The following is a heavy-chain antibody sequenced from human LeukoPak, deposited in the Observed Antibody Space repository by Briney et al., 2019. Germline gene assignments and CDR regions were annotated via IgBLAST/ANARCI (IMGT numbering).Heavy chain of an antibody. CDR2: INHSGST. CDR1: GGSFSGFY. Sequence: SETLSLTCAVYGGSFSGFYWSWIRQPPGKGLEWIGEINHSGSTYYNPSLKSRVTISADTSKNQFSLKLTSVTAADTAVYYCATLREYYDTSGYYYNWGQGTLVTVSS. J-gene: IGHJ4*02. CDR3: ATLREYYDTSGYYYN. D-gene: IGHD3-22*01. V-gene: IGHV4-34*01.